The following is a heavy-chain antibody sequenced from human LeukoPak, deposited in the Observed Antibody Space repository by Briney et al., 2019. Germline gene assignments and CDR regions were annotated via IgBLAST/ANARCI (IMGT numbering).Heavy chain of an antibody. V-gene: IGHV1-2*02. CDR2: FNPNSGGT. CDR3: ARVYSSSPDFDY. Sequence: ASVKVSCKASGYTFTGYYMHWVRQAPGQGLEWMGWFNPNSGGTNYAQKFQGRVTMTGDTSISTAYMELSRLRSDDTAVYYCARVYSSSPDFDYWGQGTLVTVSA. CDR1: GYTFTGYY. J-gene: IGHJ4*02. D-gene: IGHD6-13*01.